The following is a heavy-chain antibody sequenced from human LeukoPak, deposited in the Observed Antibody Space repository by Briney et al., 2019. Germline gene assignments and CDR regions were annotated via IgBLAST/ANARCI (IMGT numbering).Heavy chain of an antibody. D-gene: IGHD3-10*01. CDR2: IYTSGST. V-gene: IGHV4-61*02. J-gene: IGHJ6*03. CDR1: GGSINSGDYY. Sequence: SETLSLTCTVSGGSINSGDYYRSWIRQPPGKGLEWIGRIYTSGSTNYNPSLKSRVTISVDTSKNQFSLKLSSVTAADTAVYYCARELREGSGSYYYYYYMDVWGKGTTVTVSS. CDR3: ARELREGSGSYYYYYYMDV.